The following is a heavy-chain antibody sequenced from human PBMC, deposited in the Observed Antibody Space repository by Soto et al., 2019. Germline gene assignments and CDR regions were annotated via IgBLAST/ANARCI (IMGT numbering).Heavy chain of an antibody. V-gene: IGHV5-51*01. J-gene: IGHJ5*02. CDR1: VYSFTSYW. CDR2: IYPGDSDT. D-gene: IGHD2-15*01. Sequence: GESLKISCKWSVYSFTSYWIGWVRQMPGKGLEWMGIIYPGDSDTRYSPSFQGQVTISADKSISTAYLQWSSLKASDTAMYYCARVFRHCSGGSCPTDWFDPWGQGTLVTVSS. CDR3: ARVFRHCSGGSCPTDWFDP.